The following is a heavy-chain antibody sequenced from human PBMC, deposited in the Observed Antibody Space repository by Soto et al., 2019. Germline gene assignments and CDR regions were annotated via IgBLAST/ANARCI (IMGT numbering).Heavy chain of an antibody. CDR1: GFTFTNYW. Sequence: EVQLVQSGGGSVQPGGSLRLSCAASGFTFTNYWMHWVRQVPGKGLVWVSRIDGVGAGTSYSDSVRGRFTISRDNAENMLYLQLNSLRAEDKAVYYCTTVFKYCGQGTLVTVSS. V-gene: IGHV3-74*01. J-gene: IGHJ4*02. CDR3: TTVFKY. CDR2: IDGVGAGT.